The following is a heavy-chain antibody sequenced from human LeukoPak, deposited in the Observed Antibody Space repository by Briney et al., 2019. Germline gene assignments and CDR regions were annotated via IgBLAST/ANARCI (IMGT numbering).Heavy chain of an antibody. CDR3: ARGRPSYLRFLEWSIEELDV. Sequence: SETLSLTCTVSGGSISSYYWSWIRQPAGKGLEWIGRIYTSGSTNYNPSLKSRVTMSVDTSKNQFSLKLSSVTAADTAVYYCARGRPSYLRFLEWSIEELDVWGKGTTVTVSS. CDR2: IYTSGST. D-gene: IGHD3-3*01. J-gene: IGHJ6*04. CDR1: GGSISSYY. V-gene: IGHV4-4*07.